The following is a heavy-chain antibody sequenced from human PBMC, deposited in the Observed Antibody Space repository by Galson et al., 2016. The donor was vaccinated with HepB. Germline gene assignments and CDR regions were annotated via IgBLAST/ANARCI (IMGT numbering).Heavy chain of an antibody. J-gene: IGHJ4*02. CDR3: ASNWKYYFDY. Sequence: LVKPTQTLTLTCTVSGFSLTTSGMCVTWIRQHPGTGLEWIGYIYHSGTTYYNPSLKSRVTMSVDTSKNQFSLELSSVTAADTAVYYCASNWKYYFDYWGQGALVTVSS. CDR2: IYHSGTT. CDR1: GFSLTTSGMC. D-gene: IGHD1-20*01. V-gene: IGHV4-31*02.